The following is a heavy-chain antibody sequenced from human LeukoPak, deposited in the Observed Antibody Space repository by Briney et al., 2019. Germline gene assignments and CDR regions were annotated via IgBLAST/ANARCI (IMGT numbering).Heavy chain of an antibody. CDR3: AIDRLSYDWSDYRFHY. D-gene: IGHD3-22*01. Sequence: GGSLRLSCAASGFTFSSYAMSWVRQAPGKGLEWVSAISGSGGSTYYADSVKGRFTISRDNSKNTLYLQMNSLRAEDTAMYYCAIDRLSYDWSDYRFHYWGQGARVTVSS. J-gene: IGHJ4*01. V-gene: IGHV3-23*01. CDR1: GFTFSSYA. CDR2: ISGSGGST.